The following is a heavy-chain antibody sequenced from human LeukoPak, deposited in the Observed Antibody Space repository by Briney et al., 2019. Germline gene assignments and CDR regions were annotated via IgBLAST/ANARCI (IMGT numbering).Heavy chain of an antibody. J-gene: IGHJ6*02. CDR2: IYYSGST. Sequence: PSETLSLTCTVSGGSISSGDYYWSWTRQPPGKGLEWIGYIYYSGSTYYNPSLKSRVTISVDTSKNQFSLKLSSVTAADTAVYYCARDSLLHDYGDYGSYYYGMDVWGQGTTVTVSS. CDR1: GGSISSGDYY. CDR3: ARDSLLHDYGDYGSYYYGMDV. V-gene: IGHV4-30-4*01. D-gene: IGHD4-17*01.